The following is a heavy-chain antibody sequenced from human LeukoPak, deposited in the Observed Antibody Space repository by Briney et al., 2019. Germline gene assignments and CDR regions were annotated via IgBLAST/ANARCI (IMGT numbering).Heavy chain of an antibody. D-gene: IGHD6-6*01. CDR3: ARGLKAARPFDY. J-gene: IGHJ4*02. CDR2: IKHSGST. Sequence: PSETLSLTCAVYGGSFSGYYWSWIRQPPGKGLEWIGEIKHSGSTNYNPSLKSRVTISVDTSKNQFSLKLSSVTAADTAVYYCARGLKAARPFDYWGQGTLVTVSS. V-gene: IGHV4-34*01. CDR1: GGSFSGYY.